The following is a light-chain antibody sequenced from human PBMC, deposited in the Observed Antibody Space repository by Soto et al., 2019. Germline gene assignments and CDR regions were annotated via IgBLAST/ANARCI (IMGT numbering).Light chain of an antibody. J-gene: IGLJ1*01. CDR3: SSYTSSTFYV. V-gene: IGLV2-14*01. Sequence: QSALTQPASVSGSPGQSITISCTGTSSDVGGYNYVSWYQQHPGKAPKLMIYEVSSRPSGVSNRSSGSKSGNTASLTISGLQAEDEADYYCSSYTSSTFYVFGTGTKVTVL. CDR2: EVS. CDR1: SSDVGGYNY.